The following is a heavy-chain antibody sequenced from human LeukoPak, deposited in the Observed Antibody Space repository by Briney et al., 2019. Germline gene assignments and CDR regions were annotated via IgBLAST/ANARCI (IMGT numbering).Heavy chain of an antibody. D-gene: IGHD6-13*01. CDR3: ARGHSSSWYSVAFDP. J-gene: IGHJ5*02. CDR1: GYTLTHYY. CDR2: INPNSGDT. V-gene: IGHV1-2*02. Sequence: ASVKVSCKASGYTLTHYYMHWVRQAPGQGRECVGWINPNSGDTNYTQKFQDRVTMTRDTSISTAYMELSRLRSDDTAVYYCARGHSSSWYSVAFDPWGHVTLVTAS.